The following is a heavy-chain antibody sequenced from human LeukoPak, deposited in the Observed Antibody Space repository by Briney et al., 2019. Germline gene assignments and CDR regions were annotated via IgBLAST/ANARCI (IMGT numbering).Heavy chain of an antibody. CDR2: FDPEHGET. V-gene: IGHV1-24*01. CDR1: RYTLSELS. CDR3: VTGTCHYDRRRGYYANEYFQH. D-gene: IGHD3-22*01. J-gene: IGHJ1*01. Sequence: ASVKVSCKVPRYTLSELSMHWVRQAPGKGLEWMGGFDPEHGETFYAQKFQGRVTMTEDTSADTAYMELSSLRSEDTAVYYCVTGTCHYDRRRGYYANEYFQHWGQGTLVAVSS.